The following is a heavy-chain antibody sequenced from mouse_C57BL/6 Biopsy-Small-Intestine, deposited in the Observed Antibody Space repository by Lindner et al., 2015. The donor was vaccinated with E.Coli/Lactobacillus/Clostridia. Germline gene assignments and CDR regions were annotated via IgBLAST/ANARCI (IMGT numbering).Heavy chain of an antibody. J-gene: IGHJ2*01. CDR2: INPSSGYT. CDR3: AREFITTVLYYFDY. V-gene: IGHV1-7*01. CDR1: GYTFTNYW. Sequence: VQLQESGAELAKPGASVKLSCKASGYTFTNYWMHWVKQRPGQGLEWLGYINPSSGYTKYNQKFKDKATLTADTSSNTAYLQLSGLTSEDTAVYYCAREFITTVLYYFDYWGQGTTLTVSS. D-gene: IGHD1-1*01.